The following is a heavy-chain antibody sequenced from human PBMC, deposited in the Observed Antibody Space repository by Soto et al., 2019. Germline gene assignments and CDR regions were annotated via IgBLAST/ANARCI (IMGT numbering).Heavy chain of an antibody. CDR2: IWYDGTYK. Sequence: QVRLVESGGGVVQPGRSLRLSCAASGFAFNTYGIRWVRQAPGKGLEWVAVIWYDGTYKYYADSVNGRFTISRDNSKNTVYLQMNGLRAEDTAVYHCASARIAAAGPKWLDPWGQETLVTVSS. CDR1: GFAFNTYG. CDR3: ASARIAAAGPKWLDP. D-gene: IGHD6-13*01. J-gene: IGHJ5*02. V-gene: IGHV3-33*01.